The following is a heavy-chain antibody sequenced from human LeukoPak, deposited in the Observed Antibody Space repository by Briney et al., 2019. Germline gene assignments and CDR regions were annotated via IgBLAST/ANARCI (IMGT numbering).Heavy chain of an antibody. CDR2: ISYDGSNK. Sequence: GGSLRLSCAASGFTFSSYGMHWVRQAPGKGLEWVAVISYDGSNKYYADSVKGRFTISRDNSKNTLYLQMNSLRAEDTAVYYCAKGGGSSGGFAFDIWGQGTMVTVSS. CDR1: GFTFSSYG. D-gene: IGHD1-26*01. J-gene: IGHJ3*02. V-gene: IGHV3-30*18. CDR3: AKGGGSSGGFAFDI.